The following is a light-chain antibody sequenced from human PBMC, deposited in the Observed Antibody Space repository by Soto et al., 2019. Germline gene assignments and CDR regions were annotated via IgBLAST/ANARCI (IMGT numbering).Light chain of an antibody. CDR1: QSISSY. CDR2: AAS. CDR3: KQSYRTPF. Sequence: DIQMTQSPSSLFASVGDRVTITCRASQSISSYLNLYQQKPGKAPKLLIYAASSLQSGVQTRFSGSVYTTKFSLTISSQQPEDFATYYCKQSYRTPFLGPGTKVDIK. J-gene: IGKJ3*01. V-gene: IGKV1-39*01.